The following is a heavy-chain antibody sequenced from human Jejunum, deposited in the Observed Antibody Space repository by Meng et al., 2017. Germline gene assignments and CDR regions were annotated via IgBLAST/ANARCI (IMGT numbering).Heavy chain of an antibody. CDR2: IFWNDDK. V-gene: IGHV2-5*01. CDR1: GFSLDSSGVS. D-gene: IGHD2-2*01. Sequence: QITVKESGPTLVTPTQTLTLTCTLSGFSLDSSGVSVGWVRQPPGKALEWLALIFWNDDKRYSPSLNNRLTISKDTSRNQVVLTMTNMDPVDTGTYFCAHSPIGPAANHRFDPWGQGILVTVSS. CDR3: AHSPIGPAANHRFDP. J-gene: IGHJ5*02.